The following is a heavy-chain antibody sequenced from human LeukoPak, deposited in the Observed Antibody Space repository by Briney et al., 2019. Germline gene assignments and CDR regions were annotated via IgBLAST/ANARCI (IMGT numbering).Heavy chain of an antibody. CDR1: GFTVSSNY. CDR3: AKETRAAADY. J-gene: IGHJ4*02. V-gene: IGHV3-53*05. Sequence: QAGGSLRLSCAASGFTVSSNYMSWVRQAPGKGLEWVSVIYSGGSTYYADSVKGRFTISRDNSKNTLYLQMNSLRAEDTAVYYCAKETRAAADYWGQGTLVTVSS. CDR2: IYSGGST. D-gene: IGHD6-13*01.